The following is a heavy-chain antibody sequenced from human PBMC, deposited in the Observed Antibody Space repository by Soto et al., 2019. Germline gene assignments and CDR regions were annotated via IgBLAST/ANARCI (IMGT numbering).Heavy chain of an antibody. Sequence: GGSLRLSCAASGITFSSYGMHWVRQAPGKGLEWLAVISSDGSYKNYADSVKGQFTISRDNSRNTLYLQMNSLRPDDTAVYYCAKDRLAGGFDYWGQGTLVTVSS. V-gene: IGHV3-30*18. CDR2: ISSDGSYK. D-gene: IGHD3-16*01. CDR1: GITFSSYG. CDR3: AKDRLAGGFDY. J-gene: IGHJ4*02.